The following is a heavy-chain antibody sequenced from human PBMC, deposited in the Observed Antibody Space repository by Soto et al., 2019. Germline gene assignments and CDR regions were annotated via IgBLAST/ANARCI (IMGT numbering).Heavy chain of an antibody. V-gene: IGHV1-3*01. D-gene: IGHD5-12*01. CDR1: GYTFTSFA. Sequence: QVQLVQSGAEVKKPGASVTVSCKASGYTFTSFAIHWVRQAPGQRPEWMGWINADTGNTKYSQRFQGRVTLARDTSANTAYRQVSSVRSEDTAVSFCAREVVSGYDLGYWGQGTLVTVSS. CDR3: AREVVSGYDLGY. CDR2: INADTGNT. J-gene: IGHJ4*02.